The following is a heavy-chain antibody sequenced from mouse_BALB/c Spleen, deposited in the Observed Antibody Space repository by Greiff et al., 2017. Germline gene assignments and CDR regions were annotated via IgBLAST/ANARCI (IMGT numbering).Heavy chain of an antibody. CDR3: AREYGSSFYYFDY. CDR2: IYPGDGDT. Sequence: VHLVESGPELVKPGASVKISCKASGYAFSSSWMNWVKQRPGQGLEWIGRIYPGDGDTNYNGKFKGKATLTADKSSSTAYMQLSSLTSVDSAVYFCAREYGSSFYYFDYWGQGTTLTVSS. J-gene: IGHJ2*01. CDR1: GYAFSSSW. V-gene: IGHV1-82*01. D-gene: IGHD1-1*01.